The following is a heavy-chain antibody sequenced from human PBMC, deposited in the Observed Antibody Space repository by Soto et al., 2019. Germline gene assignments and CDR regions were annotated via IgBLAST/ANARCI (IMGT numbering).Heavy chain of an antibody. V-gene: IGHV1-2*02. CDR1: GYTFTAYY. J-gene: IGHJ6*02. CDR2: INPKFGDT. D-gene: IGHD3-10*02. CDR3: ARNRDYYYGRGSGNGHGV. Sequence: QVQLVQSGAEVKEPGDSVRVSCEASGYTFTAYYIHWVRRAPGQGLEWMGWINPKFGDTTYAQDFQGRVSMTRDMSISTVYMELSRLTSDDTAIYYGARNRDYYYGRGSGNGHGVWGQGTTVTVFS.